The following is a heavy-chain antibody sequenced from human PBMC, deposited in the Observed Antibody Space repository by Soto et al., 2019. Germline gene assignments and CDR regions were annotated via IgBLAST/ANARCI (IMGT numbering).Heavy chain of an antibody. V-gene: IGHV3-74*01. CDR3: VREDVGMATNDY. CDR1: EFTFRSYW. D-gene: IGHD5-12*01. J-gene: IGHJ4*02. Sequence: EVQLVESGGNLVQPGGSLRLTCAVSEFTFRSYWMHWVRQAPGRGLVWVSRINDDGSSASYADSVKGRFTISRDNAKNTLYLQMRTLRAEDTAVYYCVREDVGMATNDYWGQGTLVTVSS. CDR2: INDDGSSA.